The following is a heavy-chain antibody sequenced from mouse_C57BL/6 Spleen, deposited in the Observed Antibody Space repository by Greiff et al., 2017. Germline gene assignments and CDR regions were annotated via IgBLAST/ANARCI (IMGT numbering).Heavy chain of an antibody. CDR2: IDPENGDT. V-gene: IGHV14-4*01. CDR3: TTRRFAY. J-gene: IGHJ3*01. CDR1: GFNIKDDY. Sequence: VQLKESGAELVRPGASVKLSCTASGFNIKDDYMHWVKQRPEQGLEWIGWIDPENGDTEYASKFQGKATITADTSSNTAYLQLSSLTSEDTAVYYCTTRRFAYWGQGTLVTVSA.